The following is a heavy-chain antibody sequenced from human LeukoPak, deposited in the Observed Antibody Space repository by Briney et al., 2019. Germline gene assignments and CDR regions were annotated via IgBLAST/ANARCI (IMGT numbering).Heavy chain of an antibody. Sequence: KPSETLSLTCTVSGGSTSSSNYYWGWIRQPPGKGLEWIGGIHYSGNTYYNPSLKSRVTISVDTSKNQFSLKLSSVTAADTAVYYCARDRKYGSESLRRLDYWGQGTLVTVSS. CDR1: GGSTSSSNYY. V-gene: IGHV4-39*02. CDR2: IHYSGNT. D-gene: IGHD3-10*01. CDR3: ARDRKYGSESLRRLDY. J-gene: IGHJ4*02.